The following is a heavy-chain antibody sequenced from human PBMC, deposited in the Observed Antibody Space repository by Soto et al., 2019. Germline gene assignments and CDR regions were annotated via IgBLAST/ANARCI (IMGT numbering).Heavy chain of an antibody. Sequence: QLQLQESGPGLVKPSETLSLTCTVSGGSFSTTNYYWGWIRQPPGKGREWIGSIYSSGSTYYNPSLASRVTISVDTSKNRFSMKLTSVTAADTAVYYCASPMVTFGGVIWGQGTLVTVSS. CDR1: GGSFSTTNYY. CDR3: ASPMVTFGGVI. CDR2: IYSSGST. V-gene: IGHV4-39*01. J-gene: IGHJ4*02. D-gene: IGHD3-16*01.